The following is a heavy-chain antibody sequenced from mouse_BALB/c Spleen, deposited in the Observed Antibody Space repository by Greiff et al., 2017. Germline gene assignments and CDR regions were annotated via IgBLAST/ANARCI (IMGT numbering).Heavy chain of an antibody. CDR1: GFTFSSYG. V-gene: IGHV5-6-3*01. D-gene: IGHD2-2*01. Sequence: EVKVVESGGGLVQPGGSLKLSCAASGFTFSSYGMSWVRQTPDKRLELVATINSNGGSTYYPDSVKGRFTISRDNAKNTLYLQMSSLKSEDTAMYYGAREGGYGYDGDYFDYWGQGTTVTVSS. J-gene: IGHJ2*01. CDR3: AREGGYGYDGDYFDY. CDR2: INSNGGST.